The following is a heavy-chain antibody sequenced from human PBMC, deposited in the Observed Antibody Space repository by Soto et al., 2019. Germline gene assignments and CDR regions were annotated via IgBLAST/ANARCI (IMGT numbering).Heavy chain of an antibody. CDR3: ARDGNFALRGYSFAFDF. J-gene: IGHJ4*02. CDR2: MNLDTGGT. V-gene: IGHV1-2*06. Sequence: QVQLVQSGAEVKKPGASVRVSCEASGYRFTNYYIHWVRQAPGQGLEWMGRMNLDTGGTTYAQKFQGRVTMTRDTSISTAYMEVGGLKSDYTAMYYCARDGNFALRGYSFAFDFWGQGTLVTVSS. CDR1: GYRFTNYY. D-gene: IGHD5-18*01.